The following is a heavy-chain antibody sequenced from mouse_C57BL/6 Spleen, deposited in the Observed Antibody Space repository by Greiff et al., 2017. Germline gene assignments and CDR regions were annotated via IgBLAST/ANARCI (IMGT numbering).Heavy chain of an antibody. Sequence: QVHVKQSGPELVKPGASVKISCKASGYAFSSSWMNWVKQRPGKGLEWIGRIYPGDGDTNYNGMFKGKATLTADKSSSTAYMQLSSLTSEDSAVSFCERGDGYSYYFDYWGQGTTLTVSS. CDR1: GYAFSSSW. CDR3: ERGDGYSYYFDY. CDR2: IYPGDGDT. V-gene: IGHV1-82*01. D-gene: IGHD2-3*01. J-gene: IGHJ2*01.